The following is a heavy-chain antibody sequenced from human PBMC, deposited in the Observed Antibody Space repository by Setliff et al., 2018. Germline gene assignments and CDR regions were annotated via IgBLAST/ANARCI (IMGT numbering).Heavy chain of an antibody. D-gene: IGHD4-17*01. CDR3: ARRGATVTYYYMDV. CDR1: GASVRTYY. V-gene: IGHV4-4*08. CDR2: IYGMGET. Sequence: SETLSLTCTVSGASVRTYYWTWIRQPPGKGLEWIGNIYGMGETKYHPSLKGRFTISRDNSKNTLYLQMNSLRAEDTAVYYCARRGATVTYYYMDVWGKGTTVTVSS. J-gene: IGHJ6*03.